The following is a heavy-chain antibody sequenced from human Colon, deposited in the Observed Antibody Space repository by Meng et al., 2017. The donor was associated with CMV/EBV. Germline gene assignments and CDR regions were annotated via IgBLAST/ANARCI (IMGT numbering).Heavy chain of an antibody. CDR2: ISRNGGST. J-gene: IGHJ6*02. CDR3: AKANCSSISCYQDHYYGMDV. CDR1: GFTFDDSA. V-gene: IGHV3-9*01. Sequence: GGSLRLSCAASGFTFDDSAMHWVRQVPGKGLEWVSSISRNGGSTGYADSVKGRFTISRDNAKKSLYLQMNSLRAEDTALYYCAKANCSSISCYQDHYYGMDVGGQGTTVTVSS. D-gene: IGHD2-2*01.